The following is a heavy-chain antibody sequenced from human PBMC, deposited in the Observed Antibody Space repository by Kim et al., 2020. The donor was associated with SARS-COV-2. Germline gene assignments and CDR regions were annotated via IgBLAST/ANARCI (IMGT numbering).Heavy chain of an antibody. CDR3: VREPAN. J-gene: IGHJ4*02. CDR2: SDGSSL. Sequence: SDGSSLGYADFVNGRFSISRDNAKKSLSLQMNSLTPEDTAVYYCVREPANWGQGTLVTVSS. V-gene: IGHV3-11*01.